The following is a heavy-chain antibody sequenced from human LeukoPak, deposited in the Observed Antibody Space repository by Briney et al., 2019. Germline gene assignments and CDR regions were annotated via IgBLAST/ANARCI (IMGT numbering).Heavy chain of an antibody. CDR3: ARSGRGTYYYFDY. V-gene: IGHV1-18*01. D-gene: IGHD1-26*01. Sequence: ASVKVSCKTSGYSFTNYGITWVRQAPGQGLEWMGWISGYNSKTFYAQKFQGRVTMTADTSTSTAYMELRSLRSDDTAVYYCARSGRGTYYYFDYWGQGTLVTVSS. J-gene: IGHJ4*02. CDR1: GYSFTNYG. CDR2: ISGYNSKT.